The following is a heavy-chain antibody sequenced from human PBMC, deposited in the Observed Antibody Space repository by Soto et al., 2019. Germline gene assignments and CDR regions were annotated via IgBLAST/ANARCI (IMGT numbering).Heavy chain of an antibody. CDR1: GYTLTRSY. J-gene: IGHJ4*02. CDR2: INPSGGTT. CDR3: AREPNERFYFDY. Sequence: GTSVKVSCKASGYTLTRSYMHWLRQAPGQGLEWMGIINPSGGTTTYAQKFQGRVTMTRDTSTSTVYMELSDLRSEDTAVYYCAREPNERFYFDYWGQGTLVTVSS. V-gene: IGHV1-46*01.